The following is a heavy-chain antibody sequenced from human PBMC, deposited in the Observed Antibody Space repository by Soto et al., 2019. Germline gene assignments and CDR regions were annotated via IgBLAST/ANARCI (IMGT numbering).Heavy chain of an antibody. D-gene: IGHD3-16*01. J-gene: IGHJ4*02. Sequence: EMQLVESGGGLVQPGGSLRLSCAASGFNLRAYWVHWVRQAPGKGLVWVSRINGDGTSISYADSVKGRFTISRDNGENSVYFEMSSLRAGDSAVYFCARASPEGGYDYWGQGTLVTVP. V-gene: IGHV3-74*01. CDR3: ARASPEGGYDY. CDR1: GFNLRAYW. CDR2: INGDGTSI.